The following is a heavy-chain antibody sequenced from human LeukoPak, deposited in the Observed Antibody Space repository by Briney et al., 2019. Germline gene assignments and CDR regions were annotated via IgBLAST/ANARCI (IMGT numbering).Heavy chain of an antibody. CDR3: AREAPACDVPDY. Sequence: GGSLRLSCAASGFTFSSHNMNWVRQAPGKGLEWVSFIIRSGGNMYYEYSVKGRFSISRDNAKTSLYLHLDSLTAENTAVYYCAREAPACDVPDYWGQGTLVIV. J-gene: IGHJ4*02. CDR2: IIRSGGNM. V-gene: IGHV3-21*01. CDR1: GFTFSSHN. D-gene: IGHD2-2*01.